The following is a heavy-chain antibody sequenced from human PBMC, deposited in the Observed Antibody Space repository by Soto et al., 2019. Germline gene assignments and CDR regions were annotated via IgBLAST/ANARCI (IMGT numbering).Heavy chain of an antibody. CDR2: IWYDGSNK. J-gene: IGHJ6*02. CDR1: GFTFSSYG. Sequence: GGSLRLSCAASGFTFSSYGMHWVRQAPGKGLEWVAVIWYDGSNKYYADSVKGRFTISRDNSKNTLYLQMNSLRAEDTAVYYCARGGEQYYYDSSGSPYGMDVWGQGTTVTVSS. V-gene: IGHV3-33*01. D-gene: IGHD3-22*01. CDR3: ARGGEQYYYDSSGSPYGMDV.